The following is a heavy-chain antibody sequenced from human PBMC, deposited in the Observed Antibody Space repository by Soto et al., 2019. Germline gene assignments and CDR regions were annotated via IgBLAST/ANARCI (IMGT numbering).Heavy chain of an antibody. J-gene: IGHJ6*02. Sequence: GASVKVSCKASGYTFTNSGISWVRQAPGQGLEWMGWIGAYNGHTKYAQKLQGRVTMTTDTSTSTAYMELRSLKSDDTAVYYCAREDYYDSSGYIPVRYYFGMDVWGQGTTVTVSS. CDR3: AREDYYDSSGYIPVRYYFGMDV. D-gene: IGHD3-22*01. V-gene: IGHV1-18*01. CDR1: GYTFTNSG. CDR2: IGAYNGHT.